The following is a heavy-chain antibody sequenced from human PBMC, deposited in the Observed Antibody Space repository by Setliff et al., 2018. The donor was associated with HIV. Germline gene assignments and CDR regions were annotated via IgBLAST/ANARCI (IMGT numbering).Heavy chain of an antibody. Sequence: GESLTISCKGSGYSFTSNWIGWVRQMPGEGLEWMGIIYPGDSDARYSPSFQGQVTISADKSISTAYLQWSSLKASDTAMYYCARAGSGSYYNAPHYWGQGTLVTVSS. V-gene: IGHV5-51*01. CDR3: ARAGSGSYYNAPHY. CDR1: GYSFTSNW. CDR2: IYPGDSDA. J-gene: IGHJ4*02. D-gene: IGHD3-10*01.